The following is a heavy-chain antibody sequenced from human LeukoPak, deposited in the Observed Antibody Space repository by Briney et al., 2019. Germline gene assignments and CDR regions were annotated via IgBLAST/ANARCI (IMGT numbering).Heavy chain of an antibody. CDR3: AREQYSSSCYP. CDR1: GFTFSSYW. D-gene: IGHD6-13*01. Sequence: QTGGSLRLSCAASGFTFSSYWMSWVRQAPGKGLEWVANIKKDGSEKYYLDSVKGRFTISKDNAKNSLYLQMNSLRAEDTAVYYCAREQYSSSCYPWGQGTLVTVSS. J-gene: IGHJ5*02. V-gene: IGHV3-7*01. CDR2: IKKDGSEK.